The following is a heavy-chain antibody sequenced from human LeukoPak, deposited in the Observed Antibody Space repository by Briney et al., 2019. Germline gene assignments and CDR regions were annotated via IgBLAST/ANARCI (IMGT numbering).Heavy chain of an antibody. D-gene: IGHD6-19*01. CDR1: GFTFDDYG. CDR2: INWNGGST. V-gene: IGHV3-20*04. CDR3: ARDVAVAGANNWFDP. J-gene: IGHJ5*02. Sequence: GGSLRLSCAASGFTFDDYGMSWVRQAPGKGLVSVSSINWNGGSTGYADSVKGRFTISRDNAKNSLYLQMNSLRAEDTALYYCARDVAVAGANNWFDPCGQGTLVTVSS.